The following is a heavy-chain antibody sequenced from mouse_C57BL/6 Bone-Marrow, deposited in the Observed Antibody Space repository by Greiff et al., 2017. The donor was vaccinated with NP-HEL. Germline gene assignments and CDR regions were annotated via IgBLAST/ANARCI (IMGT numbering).Heavy chain of an antibody. V-gene: IGHV1-26*01. D-gene: IGHD2-2*01. CDR3: ASGYDVFDY. Sequence: VQLQQSGPELVKPGASVKISCKASGYTFTDYYMNWVKQSHGKSLEWIGDINPNNGGTSYNQKFKGKATLTVDKSSSTAYMELRSLTSEDSAVYYCASGYDVFDYWGQGTTLTVSS. CDR2: INPNNGGT. J-gene: IGHJ2*01. CDR1: GYTFTDYY.